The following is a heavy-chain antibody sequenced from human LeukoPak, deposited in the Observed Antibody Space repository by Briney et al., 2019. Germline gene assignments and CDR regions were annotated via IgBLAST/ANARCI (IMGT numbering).Heavy chain of an antibody. Sequence: GGSLRLSCAASGFTFSNAWMSWVRQAPGKGLEWVGRIKSKTDGGTTDYAAPVKGRFTISRDDSKNTLYLQMNSLKTEDTAVYYCTTGASKYSSGKDYWGQGTLVTVSS. D-gene: IGHD6-19*01. J-gene: IGHJ4*02. CDR2: IKSKTDGGTT. V-gene: IGHV3-15*01. CDR1: GFTFSNAW. CDR3: TTGASKYSSGKDY.